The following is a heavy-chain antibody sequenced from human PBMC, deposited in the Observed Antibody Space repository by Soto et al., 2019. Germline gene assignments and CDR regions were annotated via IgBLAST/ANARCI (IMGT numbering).Heavy chain of an antibody. D-gene: IGHD3-10*01. Sequence: QVQLQESGPGLVKPSQTLSLTCTVSGGSISSGGYYWSWIRQHPGKGLEWIGYIYYTGSTYYNPARKSRVTISVDTSKNQVSLKLSSVTAADTAVYYCATVYMVRGVRTFDYWGQGTLVTVSS. CDR1: GGSISSGGYY. CDR2: IYYTGST. V-gene: IGHV4-31*03. J-gene: IGHJ4*02. CDR3: ATVYMVRGVRTFDY.